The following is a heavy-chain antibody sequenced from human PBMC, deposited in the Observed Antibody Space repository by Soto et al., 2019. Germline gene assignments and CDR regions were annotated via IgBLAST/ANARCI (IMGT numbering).Heavy chain of an antibody. CDR2: ISSSSSTI. V-gene: IGHV3-48*02. CDR1: GFTFSSYS. J-gene: IGHJ4*02. Sequence: GGSLRLSCAASGFTFSSYSMNWVRQAPGKGLEWVSYISSSSSTIYYADSVKGRFTISRDNAKNSLYLQMNSLRDEDTAVYYCARDDVGILTGYYFDYWGQGTLVTVSS. CDR3: ARDDVGILTGYYFDY. D-gene: IGHD3-9*01.